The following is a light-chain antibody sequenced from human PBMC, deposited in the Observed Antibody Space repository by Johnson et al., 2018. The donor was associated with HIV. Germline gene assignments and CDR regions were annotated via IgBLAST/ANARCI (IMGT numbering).Light chain of an antibody. Sequence: QSVLTQSPSVSAAPGQKVTISCSGSSSNIGNNYVSWYQQLPGTAPKLLIYENNKRPSGIPDRFSGSKSGTSATLGITGLQTGDEGDYYCGTWDRSLSAFYVFGTGTKVTVL. J-gene: IGLJ1*01. CDR3: GTWDRSLSAFYV. CDR1: SSNIGNNY. V-gene: IGLV1-51*02. CDR2: ENN.